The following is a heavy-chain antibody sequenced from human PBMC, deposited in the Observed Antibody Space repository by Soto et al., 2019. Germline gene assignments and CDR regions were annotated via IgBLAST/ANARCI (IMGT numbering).Heavy chain of an antibody. Sequence: GGSLRLSCAASGFTFSSYAMHWVRQAPGKGLEWVAVISYDGSNKYYADSVKGRFTISRDNSKNTLYLQVNSLRAEDTAVYYCARDLIQDSGGSCQSSNAFDIWGQGTMVTVSS. CDR1: GFTFSSYA. CDR3: ARDLIQDSGGSCQSSNAFDI. CDR2: ISYDGSNK. V-gene: IGHV3-30-3*01. D-gene: IGHD2-15*01. J-gene: IGHJ3*02.